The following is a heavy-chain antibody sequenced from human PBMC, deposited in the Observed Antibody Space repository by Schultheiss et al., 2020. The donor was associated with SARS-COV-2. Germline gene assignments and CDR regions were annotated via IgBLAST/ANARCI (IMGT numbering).Heavy chain of an antibody. CDR3: ARDRYGDYSSFDY. CDR2: INHSGST. J-gene: IGHJ4*02. CDR1: GGSISSYY. Sequence: SETLSLTCTVSGGSISSYYWSWIRQPPGKGLEWIGEINHSGSTNYNPSLKSRVTMSVDTSKNQFSLKLSSVTAADTAVYYCARDRYGDYSSFDYWGQGTLVTVSS. D-gene: IGHD4-17*01. V-gene: IGHV4-34*01.